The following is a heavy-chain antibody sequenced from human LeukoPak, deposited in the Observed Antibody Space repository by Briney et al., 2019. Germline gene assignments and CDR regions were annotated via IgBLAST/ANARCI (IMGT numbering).Heavy chain of an antibody. V-gene: IGHV3-48*03. CDR3: ARAAGYELFDY. Sequence: GGSLRLSCAASGFTFCSYEMNWVRQAPGKGLEWVSYISSSGSTIYYADSVKGRFTISRDNAKNSLYLQMNSLRAEDTAVYYCARAAGYELFDYWGQGTLVTVSS. D-gene: IGHD5-12*01. CDR1: GFTFCSYE. CDR2: ISSSGSTI. J-gene: IGHJ4*02.